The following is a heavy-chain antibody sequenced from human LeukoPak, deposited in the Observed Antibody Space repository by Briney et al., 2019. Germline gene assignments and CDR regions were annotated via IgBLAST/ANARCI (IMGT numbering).Heavy chain of an antibody. Sequence: TGGSLRLSCAASGFTFDDYAMHWVRQAPGKGLEWVANIKQDGSETSSVDSVEGRFTISRDNAKNSLSLQMNSLRAEDTAIYYCAREVYSGSYFDYWGQGTLVTVSS. CDR1: GFTFDDYA. D-gene: IGHD5-12*01. CDR2: IKQDGSET. J-gene: IGHJ4*02. CDR3: AREVYSGSYFDY. V-gene: IGHV3-7*03.